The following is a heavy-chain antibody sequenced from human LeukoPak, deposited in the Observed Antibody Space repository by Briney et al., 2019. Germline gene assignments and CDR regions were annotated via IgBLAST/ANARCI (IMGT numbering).Heavy chain of an antibody. CDR3: ARVHSSSWYPQGMDV. J-gene: IGHJ6*02. V-gene: IGHV3-48*04. CDR1: GFTFSSYS. CDR2: ISSSSSTI. D-gene: IGHD6-13*01. Sequence: GGSLRLSCAASGFTFSSYSMNWVRQAPGKGLEWVSYISSSSSTIYYADSVKGRFTISRDNAKNSLYLQMNSLRAEDTAVYYCARVHSSSWYPQGMDVWGQGTTVTVSS.